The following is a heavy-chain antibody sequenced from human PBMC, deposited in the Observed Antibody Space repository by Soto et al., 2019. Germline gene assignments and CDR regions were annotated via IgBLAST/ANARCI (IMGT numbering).Heavy chain of an antibody. CDR3: ARDLAVDGYTGS. V-gene: IGHV1-69*12. D-gene: IGHD5-12*01. J-gene: IGHJ1*01. CDR2: ITPIFGTA. Sequence: QVQLVQSGAEVKKPGSSVKVSCKASGGTFSSYAISWVRQAPGQGLEWMGGITPIFGTANFAQKFQGRVTITADESTSTAYMELSSLSSEDTAAYYCARDLAVDGYTGSWGQGTLVTVSS. CDR1: GGTFSSYA.